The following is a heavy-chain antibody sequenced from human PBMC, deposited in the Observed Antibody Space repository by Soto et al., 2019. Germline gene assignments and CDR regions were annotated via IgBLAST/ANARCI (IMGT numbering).Heavy chain of an antibody. Sequence: AQTLSLTCAISGDSVSSTSAAWSWIRQSPSRGLEWLGRTYYRSKWYSDYAVSVKSRITINPDTSKNQFSLQLNSVTPEDTAVYYCARGSYYSGWVWGQGTLVTVSS. V-gene: IGHV6-1*01. CDR2: TYYRSKWYS. CDR1: GDSVSSTSAA. CDR3: ARGSYYSGWV. D-gene: IGHD6-19*01. J-gene: IGHJ4*02.